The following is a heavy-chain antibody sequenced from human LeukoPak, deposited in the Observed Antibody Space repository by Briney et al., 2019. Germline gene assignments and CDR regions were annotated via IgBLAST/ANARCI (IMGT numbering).Heavy chain of an antibody. D-gene: IGHD5-12*01. Sequence: SETLSLTCTVSGDSVSSGGYYWSWIRQHPGKGLEWIGYIYYSGSTYYNPSLKSRVTISVDTSKNQFSLKLSSVTAADTAVYYCARVADSGYDYGGDYWGQGTLVTVSS. CDR2: IYYSGST. CDR3: ARVADSGYDYGGDY. V-gene: IGHV4-31*03. CDR1: GDSVSSGGYY. J-gene: IGHJ4*02.